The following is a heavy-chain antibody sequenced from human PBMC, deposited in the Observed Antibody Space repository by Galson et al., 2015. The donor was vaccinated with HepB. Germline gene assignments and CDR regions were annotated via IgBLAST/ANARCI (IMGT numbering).Heavy chain of an antibody. D-gene: IGHD5-24*01. CDR3: AKDSRDGYNLVEYFQH. V-gene: IGHV3-23*01. Sequence: SLRISCAASGFTFGSYAMNWVRQAPGKGLEWVSAISGSGGTTYYADSVKGRFTISRDNSKNTLYLQMNSLRAEDTAVYYCAKDSRDGYNLVEYFQHWGQGTLVTVSS. J-gene: IGHJ1*01. CDR2: ISGSGGTT. CDR1: GFTFGSYA.